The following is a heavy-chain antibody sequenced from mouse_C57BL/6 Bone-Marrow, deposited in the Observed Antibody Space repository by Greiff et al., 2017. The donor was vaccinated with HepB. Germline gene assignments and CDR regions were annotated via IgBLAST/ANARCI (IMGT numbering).Heavy chain of an antibody. CDR2: IYPGDGDT. CDR1: GYAFSSYW. Sequence: VQLQQSGAELVKPGASVKISCKASGYAFSSYWMNWVKQRPGKGLEWIGQIYPGDGDTNYNGKFKGKATLTADKSSSTAYMQLSSLTSEDSAVYFCARLDRGPAMDYWGQGTSVTVSS. CDR3: ARLDRGPAMDY. V-gene: IGHV1-80*01. J-gene: IGHJ4*01.